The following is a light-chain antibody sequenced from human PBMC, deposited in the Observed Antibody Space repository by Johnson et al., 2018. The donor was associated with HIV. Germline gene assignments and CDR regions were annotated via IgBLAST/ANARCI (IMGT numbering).Light chain of an antibody. J-gene: IGLJ1*01. CDR3: GIWDASLSPLYV. Sequence: QSVLTQPPSVSAAPGQKVTISCSGSSSNIGKNHVSWYQQFPGTAPKLLVYEDNKRPSGIPDRFSGSKSGATAPLGIPGLPTGDEADYYCGIWDASLSPLYVFGSGTTITVL. CDR1: SSNIGKNH. CDR2: EDN. V-gene: IGLV1-51*02.